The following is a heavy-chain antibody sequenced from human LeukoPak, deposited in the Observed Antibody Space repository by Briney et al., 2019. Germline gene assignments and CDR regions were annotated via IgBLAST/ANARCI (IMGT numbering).Heavy chain of an antibody. Sequence: GASVKVSCKASGYTFTSYGISWVRQAPGQGLEWMGWISAYNGNTNYAQKLQGRVTMTTDTSTSTAYMELRSLRSNDTAVYYCARDLGGRGAGGSYFHDFDYWGQGTLVTVSS. D-gene: IGHD1-26*01. V-gene: IGHV1-18*01. J-gene: IGHJ4*02. CDR3: ARDLGGRGAGGSYFHDFDY. CDR2: ISAYNGNT. CDR1: GYTFTSYG.